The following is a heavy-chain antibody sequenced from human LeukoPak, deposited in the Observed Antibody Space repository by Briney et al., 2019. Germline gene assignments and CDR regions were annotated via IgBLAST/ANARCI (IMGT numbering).Heavy chain of an antibody. J-gene: IGHJ4*02. V-gene: IGHV4-59*02. Sequence: SETLSLTCTVSGGSVSSYYWSWLRQPPGKGLEWIGYIYYSGSTNYNPSLKSRVTISVDTSKNQFSLKLSSVTAADTAVYYCARDQYQLLYDYWGQGTLVTVSS. D-gene: IGHD2-2*02. CDR2: IYYSGST. CDR3: ARDQYQLLYDY. CDR1: GGSVSSYY.